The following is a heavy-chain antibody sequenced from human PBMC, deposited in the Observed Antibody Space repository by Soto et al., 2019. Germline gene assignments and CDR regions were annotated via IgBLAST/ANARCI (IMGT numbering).Heavy chain of an antibody. Sequence: QVQLVQSGAEVKKPGSSVKVSCKASEGTFTSYVITWVRQAPGQGLEWMGGIIPIFGTANYAQKFQGRVTITADESTSTVYMDLSSLRSEDTAVYYCAREPSSPDYFYGMDVWGQGTTVTVSS. CDR3: AREPSSPDYFYGMDV. V-gene: IGHV1-69*01. CDR2: IIPIFGTA. D-gene: IGHD6-13*01. J-gene: IGHJ6*02. CDR1: EGTFTSYV.